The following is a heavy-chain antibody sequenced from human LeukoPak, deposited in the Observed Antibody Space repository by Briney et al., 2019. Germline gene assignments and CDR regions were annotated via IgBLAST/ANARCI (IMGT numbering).Heavy chain of an antibody. CDR3: AKERGTTGTPHADALDI. CDR2: TIPMFDTA. D-gene: IGHD1-1*01. CDR1: GGTFSSYE. V-gene: IGHV1-69*13. Sequence: ASVKVSCKASGGTFSSYEISWVRQAPGQGLEWMGGTIPMFDTANYAQKFQDRVTITADESTSTAYMELSSLRSEDTAVYYCAKERGTTGTPHADALDIWGQGTMVTVSS. J-gene: IGHJ3*02.